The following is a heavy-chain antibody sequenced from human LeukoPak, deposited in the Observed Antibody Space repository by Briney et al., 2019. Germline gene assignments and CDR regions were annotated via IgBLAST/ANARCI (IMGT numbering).Heavy chain of an antibody. D-gene: IGHD5-18*01. V-gene: IGHV3-30*03. J-gene: IGHJ6*02. CDR3: ARGLRGYSYEPPWDYYYGMDV. Sequence: PGGSLRLSCAASGFPFSSYGMHWVRQAPGKGLEWVAVLSYDGSNEYYADSVKGRFTISRDNSKNTLYLQMNSLRAEDTAVYYCARGLRGYSYEPPWDYYYGMDVWGQGTTVTVSS. CDR2: LSYDGSNE. CDR1: GFPFSSYG.